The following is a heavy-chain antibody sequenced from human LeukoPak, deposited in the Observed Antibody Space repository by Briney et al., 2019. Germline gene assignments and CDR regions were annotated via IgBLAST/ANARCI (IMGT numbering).Heavy chain of an antibody. J-gene: IGHJ4*02. CDR2: IIPILGIA. D-gene: IGHD6-13*01. Sequence: ASVKVSCKASGGTFSSYAISWVRQAPGQGLEWMGRIIPILGIANYAQKFQGRVTITADKSTSTAYMELSSLRSEDTAVYYCASGGALAAADYWGQGTLVIVSS. CDR3: ASGGALAAADY. V-gene: IGHV1-69*04. CDR1: GGTFSSYA.